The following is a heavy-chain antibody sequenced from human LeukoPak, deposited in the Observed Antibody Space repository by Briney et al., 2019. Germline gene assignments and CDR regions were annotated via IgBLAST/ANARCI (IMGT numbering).Heavy chain of an antibody. V-gene: IGHV1-18*04. D-gene: IGHD2-2*01. CDR2: ISGYNGNT. CDR3: ARDSRISASEMGAFDI. Sequence: ASVKVSCKSSGYTLTTYGISWVRQAPGQGLEWMGWISGYNGNTNYAQNFQGRVTMTTDTSTSTADMELRSPRSDDTAMYYCARDSRISASEMGAFDIWGQGTMVTVSS. CDR1: GYTLTTYG. J-gene: IGHJ3*02.